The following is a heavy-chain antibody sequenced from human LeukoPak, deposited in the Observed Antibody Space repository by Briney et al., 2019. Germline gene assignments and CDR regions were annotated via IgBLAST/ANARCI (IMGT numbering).Heavy chain of an antibody. J-gene: IGHJ5*02. V-gene: IGHV3-74*01. Sequence: GGSLTLSCAASGFTFSRYWMHWVRQGPGKGLVWVSRISTDGSSTDYADSVKGRFTISRENAKNTLYLQMNSLRAEDTAVYYCARTRTLPIAGGFDTWGQGSLVTVSS. CDR1: GFTFSRYW. D-gene: IGHD3-16*01. CDR2: ISTDGSST. CDR3: ARTRTLPIAGGFDT.